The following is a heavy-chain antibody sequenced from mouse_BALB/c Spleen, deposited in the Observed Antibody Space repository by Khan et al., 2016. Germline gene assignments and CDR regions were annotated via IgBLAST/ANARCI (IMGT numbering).Heavy chain of an antibody. J-gene: IGHJ3*01. CDR3: ARSTGYARTSFAF. CDR2: INPSNGRT. Sequence: QVQLQQPGAELVKPGASVKLSCKASGYTFTSYWMHWGKQRPGQGLVWIGEINPSNGRTNYNEKFKSKATLTVYKSSSPAYMQLSSLTSEDSAVXYCARSTGYARTSFAFWSQGSVVTVSA. V-gene: IGHV1S81*02. D-gene: IGHD3-1*01. CDR1: GYTFTSYW.